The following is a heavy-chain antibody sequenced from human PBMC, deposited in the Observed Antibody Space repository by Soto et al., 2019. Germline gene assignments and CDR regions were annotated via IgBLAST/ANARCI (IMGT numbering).Heavy chain of an antibody. J-gene: IGHJ5*02. Sequence: SETLSLTCSVSGGSISSYYWSWIRQPPGKGLEWIVYIYNSGSTNYNPSLKSRTTISVDTSKNQFSLKLSSATAADTAAYYCARGGSIWSGYYTWPNWFDPWGQGTLVT. CDR1: GGSISSYY. CDR3: ARGGSIWSGYYTWPNWFDP. V-gene: IGHV4-4*09. CDR2: IYNSGST. D-gene: IGHD3-3*01.